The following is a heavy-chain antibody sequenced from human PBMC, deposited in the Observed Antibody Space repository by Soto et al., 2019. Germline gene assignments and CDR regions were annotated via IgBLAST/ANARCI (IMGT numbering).Heavy chain of an antibody. CDR2: ISGSGGNT. V-gene: IGHV3-23*01. CDR3: ARVPHCSSSSCYSYFDN. J-gene: IGHJ4*02. CDR1: GFSFSSYA. D-gene: IGHD2-2*02. Sequence: GGSLRLSCAASGFSFSSYAMIWVRQAPGKGLEWVSAISGSGGNTHYADSVKGRFTISRDNAKNTLHLQMDSLRVEDTAVYYCARVPHCSSSSCYSYFDNWGQGTLATVSS.